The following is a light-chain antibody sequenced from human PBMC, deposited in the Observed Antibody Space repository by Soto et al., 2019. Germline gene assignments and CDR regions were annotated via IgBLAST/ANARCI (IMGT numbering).Light chain of an antibody. CDR1: SSDVGGYNY. CDR3: SSYTSSSTWE. Sequence: QSVLTRPASVSGSPGQSITISCTGTSSDVGGYNYVSWYQQHPGKAPKLMIYEVSNRPSGVSNRFSGSKSGNTASLTISGLQAEDEADYYCSSYTSSSTWEFGGGTQLTVL. CDR2: EVS. V-gene: IGLV2-14*01. J-gene: IGLJ3*02.